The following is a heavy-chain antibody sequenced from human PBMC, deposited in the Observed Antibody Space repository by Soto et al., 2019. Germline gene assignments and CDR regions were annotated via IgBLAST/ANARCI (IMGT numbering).Heavy chain of an antibody. D-gene: IGHD3-16*01. V-gene: IGHV1-18*01. Sequence: QVQLVQSGAEVKKPGASVKVSCKTSGYTFTNYGISWVRQAPGQGLEWMGWISAYNATRKYAQKLQGRLTMTTDTSTSTAYRELRGLRSDGTDVYYCARDLGGWGDYWVQGTLLAVGS. CDR3: ARDLGGWGDY. CDR2: ISAYNATR. CDR1: GYTFTNYG. J-gene: IGHJ4*02.